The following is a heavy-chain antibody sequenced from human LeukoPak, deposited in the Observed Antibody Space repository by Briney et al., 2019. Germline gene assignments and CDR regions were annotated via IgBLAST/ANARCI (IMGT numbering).Heavy chain of an antibody. J-gene: IGHJ6*02. CDR1: GGTFSSYA. CDR3: ATGELLSPWYYYGMDV. Sequence: GASVKVSCKASGGTFSSYAISWVRQAPGQGLEWMGGIIPIFGTANYAQKFQARVTITTDESTSTAYMELSRLRSDDTAVYYCATGELLSPWYYYGMDVWGQGTTVTVSS. CDR2: IIPIFGTA. V-gene: IGHV1-69*05. D-gene: IGHD3-10*01.